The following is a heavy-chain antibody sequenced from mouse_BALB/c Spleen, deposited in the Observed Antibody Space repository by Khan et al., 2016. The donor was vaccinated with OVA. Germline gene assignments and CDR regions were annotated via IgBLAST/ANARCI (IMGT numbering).Heavy chain of an antibody. CDR1: GYSITRDYA. CDR3: ASELGRYYAMDY. Sequence: EVQLQESGPGLVKPSQSLSLTCTVTGYSITRDYAWNWIRQFPGNQLEWMGYISNTGSTSYNPSLKSRVSITPDTSTNQFFLQLNSVTTEDTATYYCASELGRYYAMDYWGQGTSVTVSS. V-gene: IGHV3-2*02. J-gene: IGHJ4*01. D-gene: IGHD4-1*01. CDR2: ISNTGST.